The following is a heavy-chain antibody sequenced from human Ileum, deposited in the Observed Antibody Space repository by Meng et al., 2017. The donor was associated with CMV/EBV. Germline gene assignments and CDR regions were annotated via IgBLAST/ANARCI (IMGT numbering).Heavy chain of an antibody. CDR3: AREGFSAYDYNWYFDL. V-gene: IGHV3-13*01. CDR1: GFTLSSSD. Sequence: GFTLSSSDMNWFRQAPGKGLEWVSAIGLIGDTYYADSVKGRFTISRENAKNSLYLQMNSLRAGDTALYYCAREGFSAYDYNWYFDLWGRGTLVTVSS. J-gene: IGHJ2*01. D-gene: IGHD5-12*01. CDR2: IGLIGDT.